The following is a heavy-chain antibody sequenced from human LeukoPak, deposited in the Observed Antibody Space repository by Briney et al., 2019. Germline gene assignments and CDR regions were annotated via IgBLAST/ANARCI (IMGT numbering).Heavy chain of an antibody. CDR1: GGSISSSRDY. CDR3: ARGSTVVTPFYFDY. Sequence: SETLSLTCIVSGGSISSSRDYWAWIRQPPGKGLEWIANIYYSGSTYYSPSLKSRVIISVDTSKNQFSLKLSSVTAADTAVYYCARGSTVVTPFYFDYWGQGTLVTVSS. D-gene: IGHD4-23*01. J-gene: IGHJ4*02. CDR2: IYYSGST. V-gene: IGHV4-39*01.